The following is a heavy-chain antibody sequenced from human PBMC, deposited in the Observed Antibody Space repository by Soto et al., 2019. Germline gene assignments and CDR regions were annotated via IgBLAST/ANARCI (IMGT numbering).Heavy chain of an antibody. Sequence: QVQLVESGGGVVQPGRSLRLSCGASGFTFSSHGMHWVRQAPGKWLGCVAVIWYDGTNKYYTDSVKGRFTISRDNSRNTVSLQMNSLRVEDMAVYYCARWGDNNVFDYWGQGTLFSVSA. D-gene: IGHD3-10*01. J-gene: IGHJ4*02. CDR2: IWYDGTNK. CDR3: ARWGDNNVFDY. V-gene: IGHV3-33*01. CDR1: GFTFSSHG.